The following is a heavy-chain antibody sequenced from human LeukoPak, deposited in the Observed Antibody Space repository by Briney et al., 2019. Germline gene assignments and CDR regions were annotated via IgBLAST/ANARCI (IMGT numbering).Heavy chain of an antibody. CDR3: AKYHSGSYRGNYFDY. Sequence: GGSLRLSCAASGFTFSSYAMSWVRQAPGKGLEWVSAISGSGGSTYYADSVKGRFTISRDNSKNTLYLQMNSLRAEDTAVCYCAKYHSGSYRGNYFDYWGQGTLVTVSS. CDR2: ISGSGGST. CDR1: GFTFSSYA. J-gene: IGHJ4*02. V-gene: IGHV3-23*01. D-gene: IGHD1-26*01.